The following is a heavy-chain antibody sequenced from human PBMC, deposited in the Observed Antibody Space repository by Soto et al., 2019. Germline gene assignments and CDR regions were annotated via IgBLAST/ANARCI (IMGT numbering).Heavy chain of an antibody. J-gene: IGHJ4*02. V-gene: IGHV3-33*01. CDR3: ARGSYCSGGSCYSGEQDY. CDR2: IWYDGSNK. CDR1: GFTFSSYG. Sequence: GGSLRLSCAASGFTFSSYGMHWVRQAPGKGLEWVAVIWYDGSNKYYADSVKGRFTISRDNSKNTLYLQMNSLRAEDTAVYYCARGSYCSGGSCYSGEQDYWGQGTLVTVSS. D-gene: IGHD2-15*01.